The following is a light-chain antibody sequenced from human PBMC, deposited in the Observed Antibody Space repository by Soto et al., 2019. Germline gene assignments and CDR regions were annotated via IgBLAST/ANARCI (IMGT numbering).Light chain of an antibody. CDR1: SSDIGAYNF. V-gene: IGLV2-11*01. CDR2: AVR. J-gene: IGLJ1*01. Sequence: QSALTQPRSVSGSRGQTVTISCTGSSSDIGAYNFVSWYQQFAGQAPRLLIFAVRKRPAGVPARFSASKSGNTASLTISGLEAEDEADYYCCSYAGSTVFDVFGTGTKLPVL. CDR3: CSYAGSTVFDV.